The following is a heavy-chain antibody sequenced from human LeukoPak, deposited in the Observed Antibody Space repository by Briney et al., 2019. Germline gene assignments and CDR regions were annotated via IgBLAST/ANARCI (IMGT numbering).Heavy chain of an antibody. CDR2: ISGSGGST. Sequence: GGSLRLSCAASGFTFSSYAMSWVRQAPGKGLEWVSAISGSGGSTYYADSVKGRFTISSDNSKNTLYLQMSSLRAEDAALYYCTREPINGDCQFDYWGQGTLVTVSS. CDR1: GFTFSSYA. CDR3: TREPINGDCQFDY. J-gene: IGHJ4*02. D-gene: IGHD2-21*02. V-gene: IGHV3-23*01.